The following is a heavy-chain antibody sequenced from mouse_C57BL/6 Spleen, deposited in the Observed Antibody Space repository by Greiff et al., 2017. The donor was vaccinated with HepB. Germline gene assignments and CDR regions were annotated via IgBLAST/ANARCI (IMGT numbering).Heavy chain of an antibody. V-gene: IGHV10-3*01. J-gene: IGHJ4*01. CDR3: VRDITYYYGSSSYAMDY. Sequence: EVQLVESGGGLVQPKGSLKLSCAASGFTFNTYAMHWVRQAPGKGLEWVARIRSKSSNYATYYADSVKDRFTISRDDSQSMLYLQMNNLKTEDTAMYYCVRDITYYYGSSSYAMDYWGQGTSVTVSS. CDR1: GFTFNTYA. CDR2: IRSKSSNYAT. D-gene: IGHD1-1*01.